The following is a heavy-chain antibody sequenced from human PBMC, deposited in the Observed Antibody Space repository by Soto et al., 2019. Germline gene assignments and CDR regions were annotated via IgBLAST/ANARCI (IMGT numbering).Heavy chain of an antibody. V-gene: IGHV3-30*18. CDR1: GFTFSSYG. CDR2: ISYDGSNK. D-gene: IGHD3-22*01. CDR3: AKGRDYYDSSGNFDY. J-gene: IGHJ4*02. Sequence: QVQLVESGGGVVQPGRSLRLSCAASGFTFSSYGMHWVRQAPGKGLEWVAVISYDGSNKYYADSVKGRFTISRDNSKNTLYLQMNSLRAEDTAVYYCAKGRDYYDSSGNFDYWGQGTLVTVSS.